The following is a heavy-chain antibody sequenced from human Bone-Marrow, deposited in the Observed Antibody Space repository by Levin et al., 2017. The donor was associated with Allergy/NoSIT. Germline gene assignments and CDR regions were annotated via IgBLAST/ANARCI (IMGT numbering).Heavy chain of an antibody. CDR3: ARGRSGSIDY. CDR2: IYTSEST. Sequence: SQTLSLPCTVSGGSLRGYYWIWIRQSAGKGLEWIGRIYTSESTNYNPSLRGRVNMSIDTSKNQFSLKVSSVSAADTALYYCARGRSGSIDYWGQGTLVTVSS. CDR1: GGSLRGYY. V-gene: IGHV4-4*07. J-gene: IGHJ4*02.